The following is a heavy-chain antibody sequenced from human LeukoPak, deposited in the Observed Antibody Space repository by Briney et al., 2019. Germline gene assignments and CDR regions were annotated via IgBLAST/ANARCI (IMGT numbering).Heavy chain of an antibody. J-gene: IGHJ4*02. CDR3: ARDPSGDYDSSGYYYLDY. Sequence: ASVKVSCKASGYTLTSYGISWVRQAPGQGLEWMGWISAYNGNTNYAQKPQGRVTMTTDTSTSTAYMELRSLRSDDTAVYYCARDPSGDYDSSGYYYLDYWGQGTLVTVSS. D-gene: IGHD3-22*01. V-gene: IGHV1-18*01. CDR2: ISAYNGNT. CDR1: GYTLTSYG.